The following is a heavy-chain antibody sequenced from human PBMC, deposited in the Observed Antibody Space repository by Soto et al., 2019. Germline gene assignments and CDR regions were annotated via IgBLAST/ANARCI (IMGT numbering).Heavy chain of an antibody. D-gene: IGHD5-12*01. CDR1: GFTFSSYA. CDR2: ISYDGSTI. V-gene: IGHV3-30*18. CDR3: AKGPWHLAHGHYFDY. J-gene: IGHJ4*02. Sequence: QVQVVESGGGVVQPGRSLRLSCAASGFTFSSYAMQWVRQAPGKGLEWVAGISYDGSTIYYVDSVKGRFTVSRDNSKNTLYLHMNSLRSEDTAVYSCAKGPWHLAHGHYFDYWGQGTLVTVSS.